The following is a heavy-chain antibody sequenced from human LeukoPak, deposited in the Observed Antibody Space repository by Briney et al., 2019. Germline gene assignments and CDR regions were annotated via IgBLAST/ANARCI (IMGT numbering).Heavy chain of an antibody. D-gene: IGHD6-13*01. CDR1: GGSISSYF. Sequence: PLEALSLTCTEPGGSISSYFWSWIRQPPGEGLEWIGHIYYIGGTNYNPSLKSRVTISVDTSKNQFSLKLSSVTAADTAVYYCARDRSRGSSWYPDSYYYYGMDVWGKGTTVTVSS. J-gene: IGHJ6*04. V-gene: IGHV4-59*01. CDR3: ARDRSRGSSWYPDSYYYYGMDV. CDR2: IYYIGGT.